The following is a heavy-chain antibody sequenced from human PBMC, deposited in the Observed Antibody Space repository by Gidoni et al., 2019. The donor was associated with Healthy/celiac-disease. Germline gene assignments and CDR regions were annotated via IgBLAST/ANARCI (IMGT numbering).Heavy chain of an antibody. D-gene: IGHD3-16*01. CDR3: ARGGGWFDP. J-gene: IGHJ5*02. CDR1: GGSISSYY. CDR2: IYYSGST. Sequence: QVQLQESGPGLVKPSETLSLPCTVSGGSISSYYWSWIRQPPGKGLEWIGYIYYSGSTNYNPSLKSRVTISVDTSKNQFSLKLSSVTAADTAVYYCARGGGWFDPWGQGTLVTVSS. V-gene: IGHV4-59*01.